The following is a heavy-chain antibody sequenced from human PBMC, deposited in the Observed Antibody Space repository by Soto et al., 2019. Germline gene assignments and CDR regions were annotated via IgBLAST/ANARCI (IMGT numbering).Heavy chain of an antibody. CDR3: ARGAELWLDY. CDR2: IWYDGSNK. V-gene: IGHV3-33*01. J-gene: IGHJ4*02. D-gene: IGHD5-18*01. CDR1: GFTFSSYG. Sequence: QVQLVESGGGVVQPGRSLRLSCAASGFTFSSYGMQWVRQAPGKGLEWVAVIWYDGSNKYYADSVKGRFTISRDNSKNTLYLQMNSLRAEDTAVYYCARGAELWLDYWGQGTLVTVSS.